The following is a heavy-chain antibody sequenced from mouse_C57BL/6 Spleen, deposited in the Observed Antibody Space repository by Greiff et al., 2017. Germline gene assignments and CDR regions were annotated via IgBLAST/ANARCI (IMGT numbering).Heavy chain of an antibody. J-gene: IGHJ3*01. CDR2: IDPETGGT. V-gene: IGHV1-15*01. D-gene: IGHD2-1*01. CDR1: GYTFTDYE. Sequence: QVQLQQSGAELVRPGASVTLSCKASGYTFTDYEMHWVKQTPVHGLEWIGAIDPETGGTAYNQKFKGKAILTADKSSSTAYMELRSLTSEDSAVYYCTRDYGNPAWFADWGQGTLVTVSA. CDR3: TRDYGNPAWFAD.